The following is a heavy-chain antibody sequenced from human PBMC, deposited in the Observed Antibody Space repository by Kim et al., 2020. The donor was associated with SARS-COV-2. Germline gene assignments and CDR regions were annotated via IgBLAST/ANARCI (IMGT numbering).Heavy chain of an antibody. CDR3: AKGGGTWGLRRDFDF. Sequence: GGSLRLSCAASGFTFSSYCMSWVRQTPGKGLEWVSTVGARGVSTYYADSENGRFTISRDNPKNTLYLQMSSPRAEDTAVYYCAKGGGTWGLRRDFDFWGQGPVLTVP. CDR1: GFTFSSYC. CDR2: VGARGVST. D-gene: IGHD1-26*01. V-gene: IGHV3-23*01. J-gene: IGHJ4*02.